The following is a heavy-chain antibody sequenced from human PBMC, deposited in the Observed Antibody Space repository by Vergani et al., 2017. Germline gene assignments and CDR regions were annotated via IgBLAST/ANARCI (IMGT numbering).Heavy chain of an antibody. V-gene: IGHV1-69*01. J-gene: IGHJ2*01. D-gene: IGHD5-24*01. CDR2: IIPILCTA. Sequence: QVQLVQSGAEVKKPGSSLNVSCHASLCTFSTSSIRWVRPAPAHGLFWLGAIIPILCTANYAQKFQGRVTITADESTSTAYMELSSLRSEDTAVYYCARDGTGRDGYNFWYFDLWGRGTLVTVSS. CDR3: ARDGTGRDGYNFWYFDL. CDR1: LCTFSTSS.